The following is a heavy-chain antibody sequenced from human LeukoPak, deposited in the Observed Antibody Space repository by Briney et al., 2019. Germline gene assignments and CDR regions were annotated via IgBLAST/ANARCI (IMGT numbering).Heavy chain of an antibody. Sequence: SETLSLTCTVSGGSISSSSYYWGWIRQPPGKGLEWIGNINYGGRGSTYYNPSLKSRVTISVDTSRSQCSLKLNSVTSADTAVYYCARLPTGYPNWFDPWGQGTLVTVSS. J-gene: IGHJ5*02. CDR2: INYGGRGST. V-gene: IGHV4-39*01. D-gene: IGHD3-9*01. CDR1: GGSISSSSYY. CDR3: ARLPTGYPNWFDP.